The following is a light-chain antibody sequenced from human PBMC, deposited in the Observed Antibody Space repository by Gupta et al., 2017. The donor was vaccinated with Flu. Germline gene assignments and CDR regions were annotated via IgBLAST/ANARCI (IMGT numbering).Light chain of an antibody. Sequence: DLVMTQSPESLAVSLGERATIDCKSNQSRSYTANNKHFLAWYQQRPGQPPKLLISMASERASGVPDRFRGSGSGTHYSLTISSLQPEDVAVYFCQQHYESPKTFGRGTRVEI. CDR1: QSRSYTANNKHF. J-gene: IGKJ2*01. V-gene: IGKV4-1*01. CDR2: MAS. CDR3: QQHYESPKT.